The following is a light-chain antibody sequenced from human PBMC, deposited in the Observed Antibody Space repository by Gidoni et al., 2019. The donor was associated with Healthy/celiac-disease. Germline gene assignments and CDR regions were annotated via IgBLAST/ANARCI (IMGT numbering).Light chain of an antibody. CDR1: QSVSSY. CDR3: QQSSNWPRT. V-gene: IGKV3-11*01. Sequence: VLSQSPATLSLSPGERATLSCRASQSVSSYLAWYQQKPGQAPRLLIYDASNRATGIPARFSGSGSGTDFTLTISSLEPEDCAVYYCQQSSNWPRTFGQGTKVEIK. CDR2: DAS. J-gene: IGKJ1*01.